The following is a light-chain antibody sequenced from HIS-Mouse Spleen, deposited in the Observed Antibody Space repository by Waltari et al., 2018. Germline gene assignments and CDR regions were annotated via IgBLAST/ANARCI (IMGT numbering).Light chain of an antibody. CDR1: SSDVGSYNL. V-gene: IGLV2-23*01. Sequence: QSALTQPASVSGSPGQSIPIPCTGPSSDVGSYNLVSWDQQHPGKAPKRMIYEGSKRPSGVSNRFSGSKSGNTASLTISGLQAEDEADYYCCSYAGSSTVVFGGGTKLTVL. CDR3: CSYAGSSTVV. CDR2: EGS. J-gene: IGLJ2*01.